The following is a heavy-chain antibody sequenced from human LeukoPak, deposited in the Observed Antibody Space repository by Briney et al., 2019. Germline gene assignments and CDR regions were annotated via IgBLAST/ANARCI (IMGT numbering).Heavy chain of an antibody. CDR1: GDALTGSD. J-gene: IGHJ5*02. CDR3: ARESRIWCSSTSCYELFYNWFDP. Sequence: ASVKVSCKASGDALTGSDFYWVRQATGQGLEWMGWMNPNTGYTGYAQKFQGRVTTTRNTSIHTAYMELSSLRFEDTAVYYCARESRIWCSSTSCYELFYNWFDPWGQGTLVTVSS. CDR2: MNPNTGYT. V-gene: IGHV1-8*01. D-gene: IGHD2-2*01.